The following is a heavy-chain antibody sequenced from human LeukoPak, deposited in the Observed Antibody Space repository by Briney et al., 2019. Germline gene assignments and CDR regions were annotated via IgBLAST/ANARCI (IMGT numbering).Heavy chain of an antibody. J-gene: IGHJ3*02. CDR1: GFTFSSYI. V-gene: IGHV3-23*01. CDR2: ISGSGCSI. Sequence: AGGSLRLSCAASGFTFSSYIMNWVREAPGKRLEWVSSISGSGCSIYYADSVKGRFTISRDNSKNTLYLQMNSLRAEDTAVYYCAKSGWEKRLLGFAFNIWGQGTMVTVSS. CDR3: AKSGWEKRLLGFAFNI. D-gene: IGHD3-22*01.